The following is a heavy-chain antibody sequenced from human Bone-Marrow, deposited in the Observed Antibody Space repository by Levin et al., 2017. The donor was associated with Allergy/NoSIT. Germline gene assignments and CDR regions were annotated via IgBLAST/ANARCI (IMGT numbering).Heavy chain of an antibody. CDR1: GLSVSDNY. CDR2: IRSGGTT. Sequence: PGGSLRLSCAASGLSVSDNYMSWVRQAPGKGLEWVSLIRSGGTTNYADSVKGRFTVSKDNSQNTMYLQMNNLRAEDTAVYYCTRIMIVVPYRLDAFDIWGQGTMVAVST. V-gene: IGHV3-53*01. CDR3: TRIMIVVPYRLDAFDI. D-gene: IGHD3-22*01. J-gene: IGHJ3*02.